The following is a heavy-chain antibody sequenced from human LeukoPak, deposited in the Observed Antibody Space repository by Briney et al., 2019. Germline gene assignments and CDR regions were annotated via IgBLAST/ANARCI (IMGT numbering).Heavy chain of an antibody. CDR2: IYYSGST. CDR3: ARDQFGEGDP. D-gene: IGHD3-10*01. CDR1: GGSVSSGSYY. V-gene: IGHV4-61*01. Sequence: PSETLSLTCTVSGGSVSSGSYYWSWIRQPPGKGLEWIGYIYYSGSTNYNPSLKSRVTISVDTSKNQFSLKLSSVTAADTAVYYCARDQFGEGDPWGQGTLVTVSS. J-gene: IGHJ5*02.